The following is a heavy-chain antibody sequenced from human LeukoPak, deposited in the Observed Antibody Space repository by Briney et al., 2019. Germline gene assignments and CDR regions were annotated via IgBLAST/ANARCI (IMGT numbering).Heavy chain of an antibody. CDR1: GFTVSSNY. CDR2: ISGSGGRT. Sequence: PGGSLRLSCAASGFTVSSNYMSGVRQAPGKGLEWVAAISGSGGRTYYRDSLRGRFTISRDKTKNTLYLEMNDLRAEDTAVYYCAKGDQYYYDSVARDYWGQGTLVPVSS. V-gene: IGHV3-23*01. J-gene: IGHJ4*02. CDR3: AKGDQYYYDSVARDY. D-gene: IGHD3-22*01.